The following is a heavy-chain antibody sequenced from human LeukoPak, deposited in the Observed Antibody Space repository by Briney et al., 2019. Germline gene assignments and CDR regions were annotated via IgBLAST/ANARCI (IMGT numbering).Heavy chain of an antibody. CDR2: INPSGGST. CDR3: ARGADDNPGDY. J-gene: IGHJ4*02. V-gene: IGHV1-46*01. CDR1: GYTFTSYG. D-gene: IGHD1-14*01. Sequence: ASVKVSCKASGYTFTSYGISWVRQAPGQGLEWMGIINPSGGSTSYAQKFQGRVTMTRDTSTSTVYMELSSLRSEDTAVYYCARGADDNPGDYWGQGTLVTVSS.